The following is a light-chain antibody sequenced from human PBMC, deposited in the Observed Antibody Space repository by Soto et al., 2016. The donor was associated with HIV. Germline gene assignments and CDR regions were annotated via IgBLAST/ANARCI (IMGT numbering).Light chain of an antibody. V-gene: IGLV3-19*01. CDR3: NSRYTSDSHHYV. Sequence: SSELIQDPVVSVALGQTVKITCQGDSVTSYYVSWYQQKPGQAPRLVIYGKNNRPSGIPDRFSGSSSGNXASLTITGAQAEGEADYYCNSRYTSDSHHYVFGTGTKVTVL. CDR1: SVTSYY. CDR2: GKN. J-gene: IGLJ1*01.